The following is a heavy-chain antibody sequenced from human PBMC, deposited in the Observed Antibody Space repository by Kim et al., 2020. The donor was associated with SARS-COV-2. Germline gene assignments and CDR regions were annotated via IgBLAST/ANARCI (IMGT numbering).Heavy chain of an antibody. D-gene: IGHD3-10*01. J-gene: IGHJ5*02. CDR2: IIPIFGTA. Sequence: SVKVSCKASGGTFSSYAISWVRQAPGQGLEWMGGIIPIFGTANYAQKFQGRVTITADESTSTAYMELSSLRSEDTAVYYCARVAHRLVRGVINSRFDPWGQGTLVTVSS. V-gene: IGHV1-69*13. CDR3: ARVAHRLVRGVINSRFDP. CDR1: GGTFSSYA.